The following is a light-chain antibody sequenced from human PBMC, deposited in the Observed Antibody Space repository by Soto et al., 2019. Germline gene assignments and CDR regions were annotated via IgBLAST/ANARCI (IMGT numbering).Light chain of an antibody. CDR3: QQDRT. J-gene: IGKJ1*01. CDR2: KAS. Sequence: IQMTQSPSTLSGSVGDRVTITCRASQTISSWLARYQQKPGKAPKLLIYKASTLKSGVPSRFSGSGSGTEFTLTISSLQPDDFATYYCQQDRTFGQGTKVDIK. CDR1: QTISSW. V-gene: IGKV1-5*03.